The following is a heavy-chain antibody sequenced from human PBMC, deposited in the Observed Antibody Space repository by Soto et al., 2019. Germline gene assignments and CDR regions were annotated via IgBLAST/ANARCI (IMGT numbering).Heavy chain of an antibody. D-gene: IGHD6-6*01. Sequence: PVESLKISCKGSGYSFTSYWISWVRQMPGKGLEWMGRIDPSDSYTNYSPSFQGHVTISADKSISTAYLQWSSLKASDTAMYYCARIDRITVRPSPDVWGQGITVTVSS. CDR3: ARIDRITVRPSPDV. V-gene: IGHV5-10-1*01. CDR2: IDPSDSYT. CDR1: GYSFTSYW. J-gene: IGHJ6*02.